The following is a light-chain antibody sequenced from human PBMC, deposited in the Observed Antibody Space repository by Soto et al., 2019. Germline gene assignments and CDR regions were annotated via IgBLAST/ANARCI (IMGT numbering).Light chain of an antibody. CDR3: SSYTSSYTYV. CDR1: SSDVGGYNY. V-gene: IGLV2-14*01. CDR2: EVS. Sequence: QSVLTQPASVSGSPGQSITISCTGTSSDVGGYNYVSWYQHHPGKAPKLIIYEVSNRPSGVSNRFSGSKSDNTASLTISGLQAEDEADYYCSSYTSSYTYVFGTGTKLTVL. J-gene: IGLJ1*01.